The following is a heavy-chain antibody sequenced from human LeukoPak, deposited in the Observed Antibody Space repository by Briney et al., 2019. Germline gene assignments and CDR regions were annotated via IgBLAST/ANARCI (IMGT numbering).Heavy chain of an antibody. CDR3: AKVTGDYYDTSGAFDY. D-gene: IGHD3-22*01. CDR1: GFIFSSYG. Sequence: PGGSLRLSCAASGFIFSSYGMHWVRQAPGKGLEWVARIWHDGSNDDYADSAKGRFTISRDNSKNTLYLQMNSLRAEDTAIYYCAKVTGDYYDTSGAFDYWGQGTLVTVSS. J-gene: IGHJ4*02. CDR2: IWHDGSND. V-gene: IGHV3-33*06.